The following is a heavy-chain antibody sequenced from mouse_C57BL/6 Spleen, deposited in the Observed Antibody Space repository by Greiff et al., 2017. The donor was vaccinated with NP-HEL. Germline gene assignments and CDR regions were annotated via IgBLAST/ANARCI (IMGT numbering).Heavy chain of an antibody. J-gene: IGHJ1*03. Sequence: VQLQESGAELVKPGASVKMSCKASGYTFTSYWITWVKQRPGQGLEWIGDIYPGSGSTNYNEKFKSKATLTVDTSSSTAYMQLSSLTSEDSAVYYCARDDYDAPYWYFDVWGTGTTVTVSS. CDR3: ARDDYDAPYWYFDV. CDR2: IYPGSGST. CDR1: GYTFTSYW. V-gene: IGHV1-55*01. D-gene: IGHD2-4*01.